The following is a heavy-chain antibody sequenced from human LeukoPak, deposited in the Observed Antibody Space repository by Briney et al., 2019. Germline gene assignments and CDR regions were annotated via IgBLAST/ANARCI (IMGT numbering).Heavy chain of an antibody. CDR3: ATTSTGDYYYYYMGV. J-gene: IGHJ6*03. CDR2: IYYSGST. Sequence: PSETLSLTCTVSGGSISSYYWSWIRQPPGTGQEWIGYIYYSGSTNYNPSLKSRVTISVDTSKNQFSLKLSSVTAADTAVYYCATTSTGDYYYYYMGVWGKGTTVTVSS. V-gene: IGHV4-59*01. CDR1: GGSISSYY. D-gene: IGHD2-8*02.